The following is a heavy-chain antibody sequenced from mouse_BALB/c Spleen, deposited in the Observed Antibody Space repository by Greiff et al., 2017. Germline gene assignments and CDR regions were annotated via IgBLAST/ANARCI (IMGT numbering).Heavy chain of an antibody. CDR1: GYTFTSYT. V-gene: IGHV1S26*01. CDR3: ARREDYGNYGDY. Sequence: QVQLKQPGAELVKPGASVKMSCKASGYTFTSYTMHWVKQRPGQGLEWIGYINPSSGYTNYNQKFKDKATLTADKSSSTAYMQLSSLTSEDSAVYYCARREDYGNYGDYWGQGTTLTVSS. CDR2: INPSSGYT. D-gene: IGHD2-1*01. J-gene: IGHJ2*01.